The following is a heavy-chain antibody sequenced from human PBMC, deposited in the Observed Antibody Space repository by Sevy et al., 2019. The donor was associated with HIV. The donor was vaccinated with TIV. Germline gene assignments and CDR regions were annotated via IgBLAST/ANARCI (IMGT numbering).Heavy chain of an antibody. V-gene: IGHV4-4*07. D-gene: IGHD2-2*01. CDR1: GGSISSYY. J-gene: IGHJ3*02. Sequence: SETLSLTCTVSGGSISSYYWSWIRQPAGKGLEWIGRIYTSGSTNYNPSLKSRVTMSVDTSKNQFSLKLSSVTAADTAVYYCAREGGAYFVVVPAAMNPGFNAFDIWGQGTMVTVSS. CDR2: IYTSGST. CDR3: AREGGAYFVVVPAAMNPGFNAFDI.